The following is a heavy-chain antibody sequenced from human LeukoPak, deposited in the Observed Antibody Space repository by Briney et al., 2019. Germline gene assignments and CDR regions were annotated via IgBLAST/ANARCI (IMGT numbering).Heavy chain of an antibody. CDR3: AREATLTAINY. D-gene: IGHD2-21*02. Sequence: SETLSLTCTVSGYSISSGYYWGWIRQPPGKGLEWIGIIHHGGSTYHNPSLKSRVTISLDTSKNQFSLKLSSVTAADTAVYYCAREATLTAINYWGQGTLVTVSS. CDR1: GYSISSGYY. J-gene: IGHJ4*02. CDR2: IHHGGST. V-gene: IGHV4-38-2*02.